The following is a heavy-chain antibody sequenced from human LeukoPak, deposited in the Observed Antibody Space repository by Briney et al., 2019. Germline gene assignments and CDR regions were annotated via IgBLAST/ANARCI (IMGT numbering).Heavy chain of an antibody. V-gene: IGHV4-39*07. CDR1: GGSISSSSYY. Sequence: SETLSLTCTVSGGSISSSSYYWGWIRQPPGKGLEWIGSIYYSGSTYYNPSLKSRVTISVDTSKNQFSLKLSSVTAADTAVYYCASSVTPADAFDIWGQGAMVTVSS. CDR3: ASSVTPADAFDI. J-gene: IGHJ3*02. CDR2: IYYSGST. D-gene: IGHD4-23*01.